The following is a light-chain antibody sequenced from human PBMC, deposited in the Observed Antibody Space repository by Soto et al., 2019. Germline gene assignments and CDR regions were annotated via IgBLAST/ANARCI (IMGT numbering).Light chain of an antibody. V-gene: IGKV1-5*03. Sequence: QLTQSPSSLSASVGDRIAITCRASHSILNWLAWYQQKPGKAPKLLIYQASNLESGVPSRFSGSGSGTEFTLTISSLQPDDFATYYCQQYDSLTWTFGQGTKVDIK. J-gene: IGKJ1*01. CDR3: QQYDSLTWT. CDR2: QAS. CDR1: HSILNW.